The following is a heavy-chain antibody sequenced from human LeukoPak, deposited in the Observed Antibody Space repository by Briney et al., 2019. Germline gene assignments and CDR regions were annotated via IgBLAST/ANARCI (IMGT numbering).Heavy chain of an antibody. J-gene: IGHJ4*02. D-gene: IGHD4-17*01. CDR3: ARSPQYYSDYYYFDY. CDR2: IYYSGST. CDR1: GGSISSGGYY. Sequence: SETLSLTCTVSGGSISSGGYYWSWIRQHPGKGLEWIGYIYYSGSTYYNPSLKSRVTISVDTSKNQFPLKLSSVTAADTAVYYCARSPQYYSDYYYFDYWGQGTLVTVSS. V-gene: IGHV4-31*03.